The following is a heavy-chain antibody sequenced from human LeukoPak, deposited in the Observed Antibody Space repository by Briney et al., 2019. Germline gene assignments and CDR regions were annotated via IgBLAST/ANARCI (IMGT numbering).Heavy chain of an antibody. J-gene: IGHJ6*02. CDR3: AREGYGGNAYFYYYGMDV. Sequence: VKVSCKASGGTFSSYAISWVRQAPGQGLEWMGGSIPIFGIANYAQKFQGRVTITADKSTSTAYMELSSLRSEDTAVYYCAREGYGGNAYFYYYGMDVWGQGTTVTVSS. CDR2: SIPIFGIA. V-gene: IGHV1-69*17. CDR1: GGTFSSYA. D-gene: IGHD4-23*01.